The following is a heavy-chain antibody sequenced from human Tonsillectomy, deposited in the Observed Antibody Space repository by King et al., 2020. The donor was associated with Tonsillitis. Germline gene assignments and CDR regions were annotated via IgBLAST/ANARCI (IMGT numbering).Heavy chain of an antibody. CDR3: AREDRWSLRYFVY. CDR1: GYTFTRYY. CDR2: INLSGGST. J-gene: IGHJ4*02. V-gene: IGHV1-46*03. D-gene: IGHD2-8*01. Sequence: VQLVESGAEVKKPGASVKVSCKASGYTFTRYYMHWVRQAPGQGLEWMGMINLSGGSTSYAQKFQGRDTMTRDTSTSTVYMELSSLRSEDTAVYYCAREDRWSLRYFVYWGQGTLVTVSS.